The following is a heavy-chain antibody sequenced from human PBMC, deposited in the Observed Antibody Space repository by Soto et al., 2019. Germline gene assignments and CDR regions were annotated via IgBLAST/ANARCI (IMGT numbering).Heavy chain of an antibody. CDR2: ISAYNGNT. J-gene: IGHJ4*02. D-gene: IGHD2-15*01. CDR1: GYTFTSYG. V-gene: IGHV1-18*01. CDR3: ARDGIGYCSGGSCHKDY. Sequence: QVQLVQSGAEVKKPGASVKVSCKASGYTFTSYGISWVRQAPGQGLEWMGWISAYNGNTNYAQKLQGRVTMTTDTSASTAYRELRSMGSDDTAVYYCARDGIGYCSGGSCHKDYWGQGTLVTVSS.